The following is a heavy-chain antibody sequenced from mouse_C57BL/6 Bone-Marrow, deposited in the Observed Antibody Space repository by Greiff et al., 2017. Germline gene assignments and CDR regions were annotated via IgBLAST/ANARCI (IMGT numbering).Heavy chain of an antibody. D-gene: IGHD2-1*01. CDR3: ASADGNWDYFDY. Sequence: QVQLQQPGAELVQPGASVKLSCKASGYTFTSYWMQWVKQRPGQGLEWIGEIDPSDSYTNYNQKFKGKATLTVDTSSSTAYMQLSSLTSEDSAVYYCASADGNWDYFDYWGSGATRTVST. J-gene: IGHJ2*01. V-gene: IGHV1-50*01. CDR2: IDPSDSYT. CDR1: GYTFTSYW.